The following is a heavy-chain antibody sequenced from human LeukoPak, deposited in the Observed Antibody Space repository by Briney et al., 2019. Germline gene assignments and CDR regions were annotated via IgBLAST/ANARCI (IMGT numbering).Heavy chain of an antibody. V-gene: IGHV3-30-3*01. D-gene: IGHD6-13*01. J-gene: IGHJ4*02. Sequence: PGGSLRLSCAASGFTFSSYAMHWVRQAPGKGLEWVAVISYDGSNKYYADSVKGRFTISRDNSKNTLYLQMNGLRAEDTAVYYCARSRPAIAATEPPLDYWGQGTLVTVSS. CDR2: ISYDGSNK. CDR3: ARSRPAIAATEPPLDY. CDR1: GFTFSSYA.